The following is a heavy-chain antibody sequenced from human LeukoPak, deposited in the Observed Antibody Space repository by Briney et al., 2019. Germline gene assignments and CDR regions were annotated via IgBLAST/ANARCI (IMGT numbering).Heavy chain of an antibody. CDR3: ARRSSSGYSNNAFDY. J-gene: IGHJ4*02. V-gene: IGHV4-30-2*01. CDR1: GGSISSGGYY. CDR2: IYHSGST. Sequence: SETLSLTCTVSGGSISSGGYYWSWIRQPPGKGLEWIGYIYHSGSTYYNPSLKSRVTISVDRSKNQFSLKLSSVTAADTAVYYCARRSSSGYSNNAFDYWGQGTLVTVSS. D-gene: IGHD3-22*01.